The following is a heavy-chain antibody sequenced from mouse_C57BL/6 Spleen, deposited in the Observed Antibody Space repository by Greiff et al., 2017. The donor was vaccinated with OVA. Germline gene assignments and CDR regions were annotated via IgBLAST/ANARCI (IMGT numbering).Heavy chain of an antibody. CDR2: ISSGGSYT. V-gene: IGHV5-6*01. J-gene: IGHJ2*01. D-gene: IGHD4-1*02. CDR3: ARHVNWDDYFDY. Sequence: EVQRVESGGGLVKPGGSLKLSCAASGFTFSSYGMSWVRQTPDKRLEWVATISSGGSYTYYPDTVKGRFTISRDNAKNTLYLQMSSPKSKATAMYFCARHVNWDDYFDYWGQGTTLTVSS. CDR1: GFTFSSYG.